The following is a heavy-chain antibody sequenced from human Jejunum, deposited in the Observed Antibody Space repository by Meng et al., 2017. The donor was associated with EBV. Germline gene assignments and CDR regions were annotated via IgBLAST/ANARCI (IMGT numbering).Heavy chain of an antibody. CDR1: GYTFTVNG. Sequence: QVQLVQSGDEVXXXXXAXNGSCNASGYTFTVNGIRWVRQAPGQGLEWMRCISAHSDNTNYAQKFQDRVTLSTDTSTITAYMELRSLRSDDTAVYYCARDRNMAQDYWGQGTLVTVSS. V-gene: IGHV1-18*04. J-gene: IGHJ4*02. CDR2: ISAHSDNT. CDR3: ARDRNMAQDY. D-gene: IGHD5-24*01.